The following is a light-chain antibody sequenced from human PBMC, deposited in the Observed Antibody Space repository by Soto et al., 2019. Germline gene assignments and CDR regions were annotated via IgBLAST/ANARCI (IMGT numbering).Light chain of an antibody. V-gene: IGKV1-39*01. CDR1: QNIIRH. Sequence: DLQMTQSPSSLSASVGDRVTIXXRSSQNIIRHLNWYQHKPGRAPRVXIYAASTLQSGGPSRFTGSGAGTEFTLTISGLQPEDFATYYCQHSYSMPIAFGQGTRLEIK. J-gene: IGKJ5*01. CDR3: QHSYSMPIA. CDR2: AAS.